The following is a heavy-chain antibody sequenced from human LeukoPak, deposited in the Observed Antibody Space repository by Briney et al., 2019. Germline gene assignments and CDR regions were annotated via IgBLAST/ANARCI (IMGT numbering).Heavy chain of an antibody. CDR1: GGSISNYY. D-gene: IGHD3-10*01. Sequence: PSETLSLTCTVSGGSISNYYWIWIRQPPGKGLEWIGYIYYSGSTSHNSSLKSRVIISSDPSRNELSLKLSSVTAADTAVYYCARGDYYCSGSYPYYFDYWGQGTLVTVSS. V-gene: IGHV4-59*01. J-gene: IGHJ4*02. CDR2: IYYSGST. CDR3: ARGDYYCSGSYPYYFDY.